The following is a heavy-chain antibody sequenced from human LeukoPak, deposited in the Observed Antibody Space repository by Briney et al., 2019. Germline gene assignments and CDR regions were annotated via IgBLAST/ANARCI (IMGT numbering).Heavy chain of an antibody. J-gene: IGHJ5*02. D-gene: IGHD2-15*01. Sequence: PSETLSLTCSVSGSSISSYYWSWIRQPAGKGLEWIGRIYSSGITIYNPSLESRVTVSVDTSKNQFSLKLTSVTAADTAVYYCAGEAATPNCDLWGQGTLVTVSS. CDR3: AGEAATPNCDL. CDR1: GSSISSYY. CDR2: IYSSGIT. V-gene: IGHV4-4*07.